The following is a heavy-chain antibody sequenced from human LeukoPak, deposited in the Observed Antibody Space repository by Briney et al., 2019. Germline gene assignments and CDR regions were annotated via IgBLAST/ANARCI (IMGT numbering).Heavy chain of an antibody. CDR1: GFTFSSYT. CDR2: ISGSSSYI. J-gene: IGHJ6*02. D-gene: IGHD5-24*01. CDR3: ARGRRERWLQNPYYYYGMDV. Sequence: GGSLRLSCAASGFTFSSYTMKWVRQAPGKGLEWVSSISGSSSYIYYADSVQGRFTISRDNAKNSLYLQLSSLRSEDTAVYYCARGRRERWLQNPYYYYGMDVWGQGTTVTVSS. V-gene: IGHV3-21*04.